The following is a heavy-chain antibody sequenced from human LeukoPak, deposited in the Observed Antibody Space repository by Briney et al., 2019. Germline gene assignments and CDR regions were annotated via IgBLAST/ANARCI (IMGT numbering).Heavy chain of an antibody. CDR1: GFTFSSYG. CDR3: AKDELWFGESQYYFDN. J-gene: IGHJ4*02. D-gene: IGHD3-10*01. V-gene: IGHV3-23*01. CDR2: ISGNGATT. Sequence: PGGSLRLSCAASGFTFSSYGMHWVRQAPGKGLEWVSSISGNGATTYYADSVKGRFTISRDNSKNTLYLHLHSLTAEDTAIYYCAKDELWFGESQYYFDNWGQGTLVTVSS.